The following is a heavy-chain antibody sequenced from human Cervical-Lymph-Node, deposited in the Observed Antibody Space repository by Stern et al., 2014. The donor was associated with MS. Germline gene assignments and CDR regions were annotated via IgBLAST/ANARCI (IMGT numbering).Heavy chain of an antibody. D-gene: IGHD5-24*01. CDR3: GRGIKTFDP. J-gene: IGHJ5*02. V-gene: IGHV1-2*02. CDR1: GFRFTDYY. CDR2: INPKNGDT. Sequence: QVQLVQSGAEVKKPGASVKVSCETSGFRFTDYYIHWVRQAPGQGLEWMGCINPKNGDTHSAQKFQGRFTMTRDTSISTGYMELNSLKSDDTAMYYCGRGIKTFDPWGQGTLVTVSS.